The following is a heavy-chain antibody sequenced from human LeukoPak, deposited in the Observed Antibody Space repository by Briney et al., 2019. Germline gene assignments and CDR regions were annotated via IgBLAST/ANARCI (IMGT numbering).Heavy chain of an antibody. J-gene: IGHJ5*02. CDR3: ASSGKEQQLVKGDWFDP. D-gene: IGHD6-13*01. CDR2: FDPEDGET. CDR1: GYTLTELS. Sequence: ASVKVSCKVSGYTLTELSMHWVRQAPGKGLEWMGGFDPEDGETIYAQKFQGRVTMTEDTSTDTAYMELSSLRSEDTAMYYCASSGKEQQLVKGDWFDPWGQGTLVTVSS. V-gene: IGHV1-24*01.